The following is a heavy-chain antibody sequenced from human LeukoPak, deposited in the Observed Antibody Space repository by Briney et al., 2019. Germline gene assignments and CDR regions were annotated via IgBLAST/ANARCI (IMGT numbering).Heavy chain of an antibody. CDR2: IYYSGST. V-gene: IGHV4-30-4*08. CDR3: ARDNPTYYYDSSGYRH. CDR1: GGSISSGDYY. D-gene: IGHD3-22*01. J-gene: IGHJ4*02. Sequence: PSETLSLTCTVSGGSISSGDYYWSWIRQPPGKGLEWIGYIYYSGSTYYNPSLKSRVTISVDTSKNQFSLRLSSVTAADTAVYYCARDNPTYYYDSSGYRHWGQGTPVTVSS.